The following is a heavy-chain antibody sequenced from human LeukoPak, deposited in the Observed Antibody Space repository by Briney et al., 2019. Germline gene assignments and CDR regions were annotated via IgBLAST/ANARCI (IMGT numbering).Heavy chain of an antibody. CDR1: GYTFTNYY. J-gene: IGHJ4*02. Sequence: ASVKASCKASGYTFTNYYMHWMRQAPGQGLEWMGIINPSGGSTSYAQKFQGRVTMTRDTSTSTVYMELSSLRSNDTAVYYCARAGYDSSGYYSYWGQGTLVTVS. CDR3: ARAGYDSSGYYSY. CDR2: INPSGGST. D-gene: IGHD3-22*01. V-gene: IGHV1-46*01.